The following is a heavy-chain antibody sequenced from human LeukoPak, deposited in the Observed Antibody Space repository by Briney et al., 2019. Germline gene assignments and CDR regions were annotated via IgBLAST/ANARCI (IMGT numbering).Heavy chain of an antibody. CDR2: VNYRGSP. D-gene: IGHD2/OR15-2a*01. Sequence: SETLSLTCAVYGGSFSGYYWSWIRQSPGKGLEWIGEVNYRGSPNYNPSLESRVTISVDTSNNQLSLKLTSVTAADTALYYCTRSGLTGMREYERADFYYYGMDLWGQGTAVTVFS. J-gene: IGHJ6*02. CDR3: TRSGLTGMREYERADFYYYGMDL. CDR1: GGSFSGYY. V-gene: IGHV4-34*01.